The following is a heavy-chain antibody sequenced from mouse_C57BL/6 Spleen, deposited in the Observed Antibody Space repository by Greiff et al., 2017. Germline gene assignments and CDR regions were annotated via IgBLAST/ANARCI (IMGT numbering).Heavy chain of an antibody. J-gene: IGHJ3*01. CDR3: ATGRNFYGNYVGFAY. CDR2: IYPGSGNT. CDR1: GYTFTDYY. V-gene: IGHV1-76*01. Sequence: QVQLQQSGAELVRPGASVKLSCKASGYTFTDYYINWVKQRPGQGLEWIARIYPGSGNTYYNEKFKGKATLTAEKSSSTAYMQLSSLTSEDSAVYFCATGRNFYGNYVGFAYWGQGTLVTVSA. D-gene: IGHD2-1*01.